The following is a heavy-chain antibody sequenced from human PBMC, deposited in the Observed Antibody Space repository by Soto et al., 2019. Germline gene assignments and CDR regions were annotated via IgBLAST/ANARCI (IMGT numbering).Heavy chain of an antibody. J-gene: IGHJ1*01. D-gene: IGHD6-13*01. CDR1: GFTFSSYS. CDR3: ARDPPPSYSSSWLPVESYFQH. CDR2: ISSSSSTI. Sequence: GGSLRLSCAASGFTFSSYSMNWVRQAPGKGLEWVSYISSSSSTIYYADSVKGRFTISRDNAKNSLYLQMNSLRDEDTAVYYCARDPPPSYSSSWLPVESYFQHWGQGTLVTVSS. V-gene: IGHV3-48*02.